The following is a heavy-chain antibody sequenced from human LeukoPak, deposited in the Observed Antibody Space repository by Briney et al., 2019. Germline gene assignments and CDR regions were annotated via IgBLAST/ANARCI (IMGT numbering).Heavy chain of an antibody. CDR1: GASISSYY. V-gene: IGHV4-59*01. Sequence: SETLSLTCSVYGASISSYYWSWIRQLPGKGLEWIGYIYYSGSTNYNPSLKSRVTMSLDTSKSQFSLNLSSVTAADTAVYYCARGRGWLQSTPFDYWGQGTLVTVSS. D-gene: IGHD5-24*01. J-gene: IGHJ4*02. CDR3: ARGRGWLQSTPFDY. CDR2: IYYSGST.